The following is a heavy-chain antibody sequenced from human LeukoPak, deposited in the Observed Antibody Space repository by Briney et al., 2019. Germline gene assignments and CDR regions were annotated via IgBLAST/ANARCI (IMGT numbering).Heavy chain of an antibody. CDR2: ISDSGDTT. CDR3: AKGSDRSGSYYLDY. J-gene: IGHJ4*02. CDR1: GFTFNNHA. Sequence: GGSLRLSCAASGFTFNNHAMSWVRQSPGKGLEWVSAISDSGDTTYYADSVKGRFTISRDNSKNTLYLQMNRLRAGDTAVYYCAKGSDRSGSYYLDYWGQGTLVTVSS. V-gene: IGHV3-23*01. D-gene: IGHD3-10*01.